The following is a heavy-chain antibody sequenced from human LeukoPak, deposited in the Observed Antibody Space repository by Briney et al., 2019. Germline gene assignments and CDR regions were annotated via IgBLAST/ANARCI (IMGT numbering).Heavy chain of an antibody. CDR2: IYYSGST. CDR3: ARGASNYGSFWFDP. V-gene: IGHV4-31*03. D-gene: IGHD4-11*01. CDR1: GGSITSSSYY. J-gene: IGHJ5*02. Sequence: SETLSLTCTVSGGSITSSSYYWGWIRQPPGKGLEWIGNIYYSGSTSYNPSLKSRVTISVDTSKNQFSLKLNSVTAADTAVYYCARGASNYGSFWFDPWGQGTLVTVSS.